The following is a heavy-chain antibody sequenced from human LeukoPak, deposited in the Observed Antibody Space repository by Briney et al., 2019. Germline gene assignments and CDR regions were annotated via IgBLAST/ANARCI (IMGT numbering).Heavy chain of an antibody. Sequence: PGGSLRLSCTASGFTFPDYPMSWLRQAPRMGLEWLAFITTKPYGETVHYAASVSGRFTVSRDDSSSVAYLQMNFLRIDDTGVYYCLRALAPTVGQRYFDYSGQGTMVTVSS. V-gene: IGHV3-49*03. J-gene: IGHJ4*02. CDR2: ITTKPYGETV. D-gene: IGHD4-17*01. CDR1: GFTFPDYP. CDR3: LRALAPTVGQRYFDY.